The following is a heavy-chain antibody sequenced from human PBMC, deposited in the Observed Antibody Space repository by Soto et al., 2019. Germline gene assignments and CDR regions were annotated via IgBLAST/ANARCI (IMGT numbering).Heavy chain of an antibody. CDR2: SNHSGST. J-gene: IGHJ6*02. Sequence: QVQLQQWGAGLLKPSETLSLTCAVYGGSFSGYYWSWIRQPPGKGMEWTGESNHSGSTNYNPSLKRRVTISVDTSKNQFSLKLSSVTAADTAVYYCARFRSGHYYYGMDVWGQGTTVTVSS. V-gene: IGHV4-34*01. CDR3: ARFRSGHYYYGMDV. CDR1: GGSFSGYY. D-gene: IGHD1-1*01.